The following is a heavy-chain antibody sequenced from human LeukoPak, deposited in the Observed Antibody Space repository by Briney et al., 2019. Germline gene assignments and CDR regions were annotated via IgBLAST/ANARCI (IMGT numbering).Heavy chain of an antibody. V-gene: IGHV3-43D*03. D-gene: IGHD3-3*01. CDR2: ISWDGGST. J-gene: IGHJ6*03. CDR1: GFTFDDYA. Sequence: GGSLRLSCAASGFTFDDYAMHWVRQAPGKGLEWVSLISWDGGSTYYADSVKGRFTISRDNSKNSLYLQMNSLRAEDTALYYCAKEQGRSTYYDFWSGYYTGNYYYYYMDVWGKGTTVTVSS. CDR3: AKEQGRSTYYDFWSGYYTGNYYYYYMDV.